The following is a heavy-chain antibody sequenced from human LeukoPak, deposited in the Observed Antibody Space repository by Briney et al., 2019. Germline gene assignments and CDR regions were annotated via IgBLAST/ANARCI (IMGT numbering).Heavy chain of an antibody. CDR1: GFTFSSYA. J-gene: IGHJ4*02. D-gene: IGHD3-22*01. CDR2: ISSSSSYI. V-gene: IGHV3-21*01. CDR3: ARVRHYDSSGPGY. Sequence: GGSLRLSCAASGFTFSSYAVSWVRQAPGKGLEWVSSISSSSSYIYYADSVKGRFTISRDNAKNSLYLQMNSLRAEDTAVYYCARVRHYDSSGPGYWGQGTLVTVSS.